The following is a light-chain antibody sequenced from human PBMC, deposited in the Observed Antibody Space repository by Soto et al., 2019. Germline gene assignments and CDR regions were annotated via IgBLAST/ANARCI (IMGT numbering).Light chain of an antibody. CDR3: SSYTSSSTLGV. Sequence: QSVLTQPASVSGSPGQSITISCTGTSSDVGGYNYVSWYQQHPGKAPKLMIYDVSNRPSGVSNRFSGSKSGNTASLTISGLQAEDEADYYCSSYTSSSTLGVFGGATKVTVL. V-gene: IGLV2-14*01. J-gene: IGLJ2*01. CDR2: DVS. CDR1: SSDVGGYNY.